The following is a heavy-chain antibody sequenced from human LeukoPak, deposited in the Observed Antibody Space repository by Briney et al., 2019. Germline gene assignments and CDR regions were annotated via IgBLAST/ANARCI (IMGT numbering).Heavy chain of an antibody. D-gene: IGHD3-16*01. CDR2: ISGSGETT. CDR1: GFTFSSFH. V-gene: IGHV3-23*01. Sequence: GGSLRLSCEASGFTFSSFHMSWVRQAPGKGLEWVSAISGSGETTYYADSVKGRFTISRDNSKNTQSLQMNSLRAEDTAVYYCAKDDDWGRYKHWGQGTLVTVSS. CDR3: AKDDDWGRYKH. J-gene: IGHJ1*01.